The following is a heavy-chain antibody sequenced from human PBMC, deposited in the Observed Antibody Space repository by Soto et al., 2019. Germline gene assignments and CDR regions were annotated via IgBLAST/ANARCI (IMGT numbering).Heavy chain of an antibody. CDR1: GFTFSSYA. D-gene: IGHD3-3*01. Sequence: GSLRLSCAASGFTFSSYAMSWVRQAPGKGLEWVSAISGSGGSTYYADSVKGRFTISRDNSKNTLYLQMNSLRAEDTAVYYCAKDLSSDTIFGVVINPNAFDIRGQGTTVTVSS. CDR3: AKDLSSDTIFGVVINPNAFDI. J-gene: IGHJ3*02. V-gene: IGHV3-23*01. CDR2: ISGSGGST.